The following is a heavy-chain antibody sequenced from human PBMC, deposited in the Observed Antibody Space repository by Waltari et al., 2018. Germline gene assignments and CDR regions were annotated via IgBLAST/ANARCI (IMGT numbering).Heavy chain of an antibody. V-gene: IGHV1-69-2*01. CDR1: GSTFNDYY. CDR2: VDPEEGET. CDR3: ALMTVTNPAFDY. D-gene: IGHD4-17*01. Sequence: EVQLVQPGEAVQNPGPTVTLSCNVSGSTFNDYYMHCAKQAPGKGLEWMGLVDPEEGETIYAEKFQRRVTITADTTTDTAYMERSSLRAEDTAEYYGALMTVTNPAFDYWGQGTLVTVSS. J-gene: IGHJ4*02.